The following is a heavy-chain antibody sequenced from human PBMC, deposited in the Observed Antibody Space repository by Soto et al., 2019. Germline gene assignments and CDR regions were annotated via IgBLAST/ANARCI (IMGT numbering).Heavy chain of an antibody. J-gene: IGHJ3*02. Sequence: QAQLVQSGAEMKKPGASVKVSCKAAGYTFSTYTMNWVRQAPGQSLEWIGWINAGSGNTKYSQNCQGRVSITRDTSASTVYMELTGLKSEDTAMYYCARDTETLGPRANDALDIWGQGTMVTVSS. CDR3: ARDTETLGPRANDALDI. V-gene: IGHV1-3*01. D-gene: IGHD3-3*02. CDR2: INAGSGNT. CDR1: GYTFSTYT.